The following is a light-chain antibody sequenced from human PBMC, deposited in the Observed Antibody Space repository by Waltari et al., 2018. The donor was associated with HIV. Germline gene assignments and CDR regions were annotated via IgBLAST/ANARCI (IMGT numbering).Light chain of an antibody. Sequence: EIVLTQSPATLSLSPGERATLSCRTSQSVSSYLAWYQQKAGQAPRLLIYDASSRATGIPARFSGSGSGTDFTLTISGLEPEDFAVYYCQQRSNWPITFGQGTRLEIK. V-gene: IGKV3-11*01. CDR2: DAS. CDR1: QSVSSY. CDR3: QQRSNWPIT. J-gene: IGKJ5*01.